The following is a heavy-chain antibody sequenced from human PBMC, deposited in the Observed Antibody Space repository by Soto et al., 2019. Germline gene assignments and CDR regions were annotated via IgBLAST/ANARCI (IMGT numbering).Heavy chain of an antibody. D-gene: IGHD1-26*01. CDR3: AKETVWEILEGYFEY. CDR1: GFTFSTYG. CDR2: ISYDGSHK. Sequence: QVQLVESGGGVAQPGRSLRLSCAASGFTFSTYGMHWVRQAPGKGLEWVAVISYDGSHKSYGDSVKGRFTISRDNSKNTLYLQMNSLRAEDTAVYYCAKETVWEILEGYFEYWGQGTLVTVSS. J-gene: IGHJ4*02. V-gene: IGHV3-30*18.